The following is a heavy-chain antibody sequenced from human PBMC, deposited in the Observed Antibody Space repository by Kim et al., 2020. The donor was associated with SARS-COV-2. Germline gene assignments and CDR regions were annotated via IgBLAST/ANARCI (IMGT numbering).Heavy chain of an antibody. Sequence: GGSLRLSCAASGFTFDDYAMHWVRQAPGKGLEWVSGISWNSGSIGYADSVKGRFTISRDNAKNSLYLQMNSLRAEDTALYYCANLYSSSRGTRYYYYYGMDVWGQGTTVTVSS. CDR2: ISWNSGSI. CDR1: GFTFDDYA. J-gene: IGHJ6*02. V-gene: IGHV3-9*01. D-gene: IGHD6-13*01. CDR3: ANLYSSSRGTRYYYYYGMDV.